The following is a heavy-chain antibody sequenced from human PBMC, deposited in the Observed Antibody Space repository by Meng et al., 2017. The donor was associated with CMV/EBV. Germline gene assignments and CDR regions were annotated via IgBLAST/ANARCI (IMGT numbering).Heavy chain of an antibody. V-gene: IGHV4-4*02. Sequence: ISSRNWWSCVRHPPGMGLAWIGEIYHSGGANYNPSLKSRVTISVDKSKNPFSLKLSSVTAADTAVYYCAREAYSCTSTSCYGVYFDYWGQGTLVTVSS. CDR2: IYHSGGA. CDR3: AREAYSCTSTSCYGVYFDY. CDR1: ISSRNW. J-gene: IGHJ4*02. D-gene: IGHD2-2*01.